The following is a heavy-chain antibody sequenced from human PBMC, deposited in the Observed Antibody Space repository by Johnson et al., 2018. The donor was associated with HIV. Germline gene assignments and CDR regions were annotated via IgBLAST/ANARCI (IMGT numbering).Heavy chain of an antibody. CDR2: INWNGGST. CDR1: GFTFDDYG. J-gene: IGHJ3*02. CDR3: ARAFLSHYYDSSGPVDI. Sequence: QLVESGGGVVRPGGSLRLSCAASGFTFDDYGMSWVRQAPGKGLEWVSGINWNGGSTGYADSVKGRFTISRDNAKNSLYLQMNSLRAEDTALYYCARAFLSHYYDSSGPVDIWGQGTMVTVSS. D-gene: IGHD3-22*01. V-gene: IGHV3-20*04.